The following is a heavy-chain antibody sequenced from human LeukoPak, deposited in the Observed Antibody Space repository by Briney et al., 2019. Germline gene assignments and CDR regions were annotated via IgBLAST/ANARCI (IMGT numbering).Heavy chain of an antibody. CDR1: GFTFSSYG. D-gene: IGHD3-22*01. J-gene: IGHJ6*02. CDR3: AKGGYYYDSSGYPYYYYYYGMDV. CDR2: ISYDGSNK. Sequence: GGSLRLSCAASGFTFSSYGMHWVRQAPGKGLEWVAVISYDGSNKYYADSVKGRFTISRDNSKNTLYLQMNSLRAEDTAVYYCAKGGYYYDSSGYPYYYYYYGMDVWGQGTTVTVSS. V-gene: IGHV3-30*18.